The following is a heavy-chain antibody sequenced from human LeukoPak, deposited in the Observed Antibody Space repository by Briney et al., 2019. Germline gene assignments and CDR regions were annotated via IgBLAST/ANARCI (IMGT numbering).Heavy chain of an antibody. D-gene: IGHD5-18*01. J-gene: IGHJ4*02. CDR1: GYSFTSYW. V-gene: IGHV5-51*01. CDR2: IYPGDPDT. Sequence: GESLKISCKGSGYSFTSYWIGWVRQMPGKGLEWMGIIYPGDPDTRYSPSFQGQVTISADKSISTAYLQWSSLKASDTAMYYCARQEHDGYSYGLYYFDYWGQGTLVTVSS. CDR3: ARQEHDGYSYGLYYFDY.